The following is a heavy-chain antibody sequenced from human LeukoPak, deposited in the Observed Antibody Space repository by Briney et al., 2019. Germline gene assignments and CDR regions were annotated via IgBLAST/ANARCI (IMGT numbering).Heavy chain of an antibody. CDR1: GFTFSSYA. Sequence: GGSLRLSCAASGFTFSSYAMSWVRQAPGKGLGWVSAISGSGGSTYYADSVKGRFTISRDNSKNTLYLQMNSLRAEDTAVYYCAKDRERYSYAPHAFDIWGQGTMVTVSS. D-gene: IGHD5-18*01. J-gene: IGHJ3*02. V-gene: IGHV3-23*01. CDR3: AKDRERYSYAPHAFDI. CDR2: ISGSGGST.